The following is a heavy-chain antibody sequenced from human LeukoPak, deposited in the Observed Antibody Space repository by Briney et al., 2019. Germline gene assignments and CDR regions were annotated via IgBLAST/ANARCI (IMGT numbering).Heavy chain of an antibody. V-gene: IGHV4-59*08. D-gene: IGHD2-15*01. CDR1: GGSISSYY. CDR2: IYYSGST. CDR3: ARGSHTGHIVVVVAASYMDV. Sequence: SETLSLTCTVSGGSISSYYWSWIRQPPGKGLEWIGYIYYSGSTNYNPSLKSRVTISVDTSKNQFSLKLSSVTAADTAVYYCARGSHTGHIVVVVAASYMDVWGKGTTVTVSS. J-gene: IGHJ6*03.